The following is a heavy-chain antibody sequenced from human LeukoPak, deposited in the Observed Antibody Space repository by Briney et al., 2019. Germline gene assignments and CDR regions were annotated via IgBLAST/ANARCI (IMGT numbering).Heavy chain of an antibody. CDR2: ISYDGSNK. Sequence: PGGSLRLSCAASGFTFSSYWMNWARQAPGKGLEWVAVISYDGSNKYYADSVKGRFTISRDNSKNTLYLQMNSLRAEDTAVYYCAKESTASGWRHDAFDIWGQGTMVTVSS. D-gene: IGHD6-19*01. V-gene: IGHV3-30*18. CDR1: GFTFSSYW. J-gene: IGHJ3*02. CDR3: AKESTASGWRHDAFDI.